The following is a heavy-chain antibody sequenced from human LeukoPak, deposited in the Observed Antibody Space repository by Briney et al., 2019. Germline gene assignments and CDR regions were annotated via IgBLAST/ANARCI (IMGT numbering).Heavy chain of an antibody. CDR2: ISTNTVKT. D-gene: IGHD2-2*01. V-gene: IGHV1-18*01. CDR3: ARGHVTTSCTSDY. CDR1: GYTFTDHG. Sequence: ASVKVSCKASGYTFTDHGFNWVRQAPGQGLEWMGWISTNTVKTNYAQKFQGRVTMTTDTSTNTVYMEVRTLRSDDTAVYYCARGHVTTSCTSDYWGQGTLVTVSS. J-gene: IGHJ4*02.